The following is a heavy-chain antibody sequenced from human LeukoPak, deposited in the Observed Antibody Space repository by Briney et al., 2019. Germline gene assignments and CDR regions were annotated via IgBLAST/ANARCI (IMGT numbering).Heavy chain of an antibody. CDR1: GYTLTELS. CDR3: AATGIVGAKAPY. J-gene: IGHJ4*02. CDR2: FDPEDGET. D-gene: IGHD1-26*01. Sequence: ASVKVSCKVSGYTLTELSMHWVRQAPGKGLEWMGGFDPEDGETIYAQKFQGRVTMTEDTSTDTAYMELSSLRSEDTAVYYCAATGIVGAKAPYWGQGTLVTVSS. V-gene: IGHV1-24*01.